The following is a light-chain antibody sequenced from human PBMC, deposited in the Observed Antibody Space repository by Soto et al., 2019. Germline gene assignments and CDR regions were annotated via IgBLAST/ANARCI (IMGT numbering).Light chain of an antibody. J-gene: IGLJ3*02. CDR1: RSNIGSDT. V-gene: IGLV1-44*01. Sequence: QSVLTQPPSASGTPGQRVTISCSGSRSNIGSDTVHWYQHLPGTAPKLLIYSNYHRPSGVPDRFSGSKSGTSASLAISGLQAEDEADYYCEAWDDSLNTPVFGGGTKVTVL. CDR3: EAWDDSLNTPV. CDR2: SNY.